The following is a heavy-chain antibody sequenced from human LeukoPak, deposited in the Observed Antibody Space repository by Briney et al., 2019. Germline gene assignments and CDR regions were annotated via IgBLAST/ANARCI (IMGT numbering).Heavy chain of an antibody. Sequence: ASVKVSCKASGYTFTSHGITWVRQAPGQGLEWMGWISTYNVNANYAQKLQGRVTMTTDTSTSTAYMELRSLRSDDTAVYYCARDQYYDSKGWFDPWGQGTLVTVSS. CDR3: ARDQYYDSKGWFDP. J-gene: IGHJ5*02. D-gene: IGHD3-22*01. CDR1: GYTFTSHG. CDR2: ISTYNVNA. V-gene: IGHV1-18*04.